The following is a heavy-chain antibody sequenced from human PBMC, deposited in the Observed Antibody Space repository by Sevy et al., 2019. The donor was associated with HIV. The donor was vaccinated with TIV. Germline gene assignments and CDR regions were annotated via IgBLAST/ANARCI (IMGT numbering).Heavy chain of an antibody. V-gene: IGHV3-7*01. CDR1: GFTFSSYW. CDR3: ARDATYYYGSGRPSVYYYGMDV. Sequence: GGSLRLSCAASGFTFSSYWMSWVRQAPGKGLEWVANIKQDGSEKYYVDSVKGRFTTSRDNAKNSLYLQMNSLRAEDTAVYYCARDATYYYGSGRPSVYYYGMDVWGQGTTVTVSS. J-gene: IGHJ6*02. CDR2: IKQDGSEK. D-gene: IGHD3-10*01.